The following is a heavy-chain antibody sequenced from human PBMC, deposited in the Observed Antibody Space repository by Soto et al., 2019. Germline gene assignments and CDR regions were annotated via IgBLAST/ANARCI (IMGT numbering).Heavy chain of an antibody. D-gene: IGHD3-10*01. V-gene: IGHV3-23*01. CDR3: AKGSVRLVRGVTLYFDY. Sequence: GGSLRLSCAASGFAFRDFAMIWVRQAPGKGLEWVSAITGSGSSTYNADSVKGRFSISRDNSKNTMYLQMNSLRAEDTAVYYCAKGSVRLVRGVTLYFDYWGQGPLVTVSS. J-gene: IGHJ4*02. CDR2: ITGSGSST. CDR1: GFAFRDFA.